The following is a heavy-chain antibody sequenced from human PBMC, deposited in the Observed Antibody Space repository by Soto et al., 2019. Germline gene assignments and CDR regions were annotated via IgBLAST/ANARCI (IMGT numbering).Heavy chain of an antibody. D-gene: IGHD3-3*01. CDR1: GFTFTSAW. Sequence: EVHLVESGGGLVKPGGSLRLSCAASGFTFTSAWMRWVRQAPGKGLEWVGRIKSKTDGGTTDYAAPVKGRFIISRDDSKNMLYLQMNSLKAEDTAVYYCITGLFWSGVYFSDYWGQGTLVTVSS. CDR2: IKSKTDGGTT. CDR3: ITGLFWSGVYFSDY. V-gene: IGHV3-15*01. J-gene: IGHJ4*02.